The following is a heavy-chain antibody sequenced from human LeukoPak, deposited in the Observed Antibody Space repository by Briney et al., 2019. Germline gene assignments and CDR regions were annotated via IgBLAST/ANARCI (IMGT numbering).Heavy chain of an antibody. Sequence: ASVKVSCTIFGYTLTELSMHWVRQAPGKGLEWMGGFDPEDGETIYAQKFQGRVTMTEDTSTDTAYMELSSLRSEDTAVYYCATDSANSNGGFDYWGQGTLVTVSS. D-gene: IGHD3-22*01. CDR3: ATDSANSNGGFDY. CDR2: FDPEDGET. J-gene: IGHJ4*02. CDR1: GYTLTELS. V-gene: IGHV1-24*01.